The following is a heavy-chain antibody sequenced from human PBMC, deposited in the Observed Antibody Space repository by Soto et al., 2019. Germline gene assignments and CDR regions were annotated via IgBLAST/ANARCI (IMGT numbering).Heavy chain of an antibody. CDR1: GYSISSGYY. J-gene: IGHJ4*02. D-gene: IGHD2-15*01. CDR3: ARLETEYCSGGSCYSVPSPFDY. Sequence: SETLSLTCAVSGYSISSGYYRGWIRQPPGKGLEWIGSIYHSGSTYYNPSLKSRVTISVDTSKNQFSLKLSSVTAADTAVYYCARLETEYCSGGSCYSVPSPFDYWGQGTLVTVSS. V-gene: IGHV4-38-2*01. CDR2: IYHSGST.